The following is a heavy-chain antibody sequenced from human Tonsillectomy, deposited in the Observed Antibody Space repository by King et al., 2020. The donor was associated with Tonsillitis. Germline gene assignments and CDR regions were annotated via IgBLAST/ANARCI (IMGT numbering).Heavy chain of an antibody. V-gene: IGHV3-23*04. D-gene: IGHD2-15*01. CDR2: ITDSGDNA. J-gene: IGHJ4*02. Sequence: VQLVESGGGLVQPGGSLRLSCAASGFTFSSYAMGWVRQAPGKGLECISVITDSGDNANYADSVRGRFTMSRDNSKNTLYLQMNSLRADDTAVYYCAKGTLQYCSVKRCYPFDSWGQGTLVTVSS. CDR3: AKGTLQYCSVKRCYPFDS. CDR1: GFTFSSYA.